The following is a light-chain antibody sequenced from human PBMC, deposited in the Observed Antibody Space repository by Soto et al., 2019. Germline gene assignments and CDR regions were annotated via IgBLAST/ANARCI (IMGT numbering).Light chain of an antibody. CDR3: LQHNTYPYT. V-gene: IGKV1-39*01. J-gene: IGKJ2*01. CDR1: QGVSAY. CDR2: AAA. Sequence: DIQMTQSPSSLSASVGDRVTITCRASQGVSAYLLWYQQRQGAAPKLLIYAAANLLSGVPSRFSGSGSGTNFTLTINGLQPEDFATYYCLQHNTYPYTFGQGTKLEIK.